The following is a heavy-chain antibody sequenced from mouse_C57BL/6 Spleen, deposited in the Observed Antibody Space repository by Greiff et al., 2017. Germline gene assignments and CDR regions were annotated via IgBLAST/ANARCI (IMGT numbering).Heavy chain of an antibody. Sequence: EVQLQQSGPVLVKPGASVKMSCKASGYTFPDSYMNWVKQSHGKSLEWIGVINPYNGGTSYNQKFKGKATLTVDKSSSTAYMGLNSRTSEDSAVYYCAIQGATDGHWYFDVWGTGTTVTVSS. CDR2: INPYNGGT. D-gene: IGHD1-1*01. V-gene: IGHV1-19*01. CDR1: GYTFPDSY. CDR3: AIQGATDGHWYFDV. J-gene: IGHJ1*03.